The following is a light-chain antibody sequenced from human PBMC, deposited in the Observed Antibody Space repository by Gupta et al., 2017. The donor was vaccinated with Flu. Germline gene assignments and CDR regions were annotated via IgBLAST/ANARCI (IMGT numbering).Light chain of an antibody. CDR2: DVS. CDR3: CSYAGGDIHYV. V-gene: IGLV2-11*01. J-gene: IGLJ1*01. Sequence: QSALPPPRSVSGSPGQSVTISCTGTSSDVGGYNYVSWYQQHPGKAPKLMIYDVSKRPSGVPDRFSGSKSAKTASLTISGLQAEEEADYYCCSYAGGDIHYVFGTGTRVTVL. CDR1: SSDVGGYNY.